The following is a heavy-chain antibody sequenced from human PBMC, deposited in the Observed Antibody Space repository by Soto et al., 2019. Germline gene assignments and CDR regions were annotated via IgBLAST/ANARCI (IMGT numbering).Heavy chain of an antibody. CDR3: AKDHPVIEVVKVFEY. J-gene: IGHJ4*02. V-gene: IGHV3-23*01. D-gene: IGHD3-22*01. CDR1: CFTFSNFA. CDR2: ISGTDDYT. Sequence: LRLSCAASCFTFSNFAMTWVRQAPVKGLEWVSSISGTDDYTYYADSVKGRFTISRDNALNTLFLHMNNLRADDTAVYYCAKDHPVIEVVKVFEYWGRGALVTVSS.